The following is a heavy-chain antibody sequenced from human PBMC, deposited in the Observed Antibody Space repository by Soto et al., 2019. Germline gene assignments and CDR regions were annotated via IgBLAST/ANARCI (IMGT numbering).Heavy chain of an antibody. CDR2: ISYDGSNK. Sequence: GGSLRLSCAASGFTFSSYGMHWVRQAPGKGLEWVAVISYDGSNKYYADSVKGRFTISRDNSKNTLYLQMNSLRAEDTAVYYCAKDAYYYDSSGSQEGIDYWGQGTLVTVSS. D-gene: IGHD3-22*01. V-gene: IGHV3-30*18. J-gene: IGHJ4*02. CDR1: GFTFSSYG. CDR3: AKDAYYYDSSGSQEGIDY.